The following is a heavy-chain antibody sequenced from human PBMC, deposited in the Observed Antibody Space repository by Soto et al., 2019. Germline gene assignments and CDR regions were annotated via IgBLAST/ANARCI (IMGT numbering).Heavy chain of an antibody. V-gene: IGHV1-18*01. CDR1: GFTFSNYG. CDR3: ARDIESVTAKHFFYYYAMDV. D-gene: IGHD2-8*01. CDR2: VSANNGHT. Sequence: QGQLVPSGAEVKKPGASVKLSCKASGFTFSNYGLNWVRQAPGQGLEWMGWVSANNGHTNYAQNLQGRVSMTTDTSTSTAYMELRGLTFDDTAVYYCARDIESVTAKHFFYYYAMDVWGQGTTVTVAS. J-gene: IGHJ6*02.